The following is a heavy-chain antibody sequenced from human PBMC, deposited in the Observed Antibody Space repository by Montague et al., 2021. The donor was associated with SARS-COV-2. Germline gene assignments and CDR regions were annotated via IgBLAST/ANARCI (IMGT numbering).Heavy chain of an antibody. CDR1: GGSISSSSYY. CDR3: ARHGKTRIAMIVVVIGYFDY. Sequence: SETLSLTRTVSGGSISSSSYYWGWIRQPPGKGLEWIGSIYYSGSTYYNPSLKSRVTISVDTSKNQFSLKLSSVTAADTAVYYCARHGKTRIAMIVVVIGYFDYWGQGTLVTVSS. J-gene: IGHJ4*02. CDR2: IYYSGST. D-gene: IGHD3-22*01. V-gene: IGHV4-39*01.